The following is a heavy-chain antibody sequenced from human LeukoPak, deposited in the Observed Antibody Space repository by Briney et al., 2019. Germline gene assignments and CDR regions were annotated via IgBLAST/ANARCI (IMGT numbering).Heavy chain of an antibody. Sequence: GGSLKLSCAASGFTFSTYAMSWVRQAPWKGLEWVSAISNSGGSTYYADSVKGRFTISRDNSKNTLYLQMNSLRAEDTAVYYCARIRGAYYDFWSGYVDYWGQGTLVTVSS. CDR1: GFTFSTYA. D-gene: IGHD3-3*01. CDR2: ISNSGGST. CDR3: ARIRGAYYDFWSGYVDY. J-gene: IGHJ4*02. V-gene: IGHV3-23*01.